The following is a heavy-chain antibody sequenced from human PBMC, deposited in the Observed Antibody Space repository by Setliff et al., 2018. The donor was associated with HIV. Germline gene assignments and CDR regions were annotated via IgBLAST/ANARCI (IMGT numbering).Heavy chain of an antibody. CDR2: IYSRGST. V-gene: IGHV4-39*01. J-gene: IGHJ5*02. CDR3: ARHSGVASPNWFDP. Sequence: PSETLSLTCTVSGGTISSSTYYWGWIRQPPGKGLEWIGYIYSRGSTNFNPPLQSRVTISVDTSKNQFSLKLSSVTAADTAVYYCARHSGVASPNWFDPWGQGTLVTVSS. CDR1: GGTISSSTYY. D-gene: IGHD3-10*01.